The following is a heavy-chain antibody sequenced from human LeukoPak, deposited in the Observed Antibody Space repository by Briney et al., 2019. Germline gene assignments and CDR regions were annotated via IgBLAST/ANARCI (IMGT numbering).Heavy chain of an antibody. CDR1: GFTFSSYG. J-gene: IGHJ4*02. CDR3: AKGGIVVPAAMGSYFDY. D-gene: IGHD2-2*01. V-gene: IGHV3-30*18. CDR2: ISYDGSNK. Sequence: GRSLRLSCAASGFTFSSYGMHWVRQAPGKGLEWVAVISYDGSNKYYADSVKGRFTISRDNSKNTLYLQMNSLRAEDTAVYYCAKGGIVVPAAMGSYFDYWGQGTLVTVSS.